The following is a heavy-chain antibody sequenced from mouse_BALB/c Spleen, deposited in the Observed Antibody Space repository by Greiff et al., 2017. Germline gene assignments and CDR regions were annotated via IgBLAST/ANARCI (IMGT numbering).Heavy chain of an antibody. J-gene: IGHJ4*01. CDR2: ISSGGSYT. D-gene: IGHD3-3*01. CDR3: ASGDLYAMDY. CDR1: GFTFSSYA. V-gene: IGHV5-9-4*01. Sequence: VKLMESGGGLVKPGGSLKLSCAASGFTFSSYAMSWVRQSPEKRLEWVAEISSGGSYTYYPDTVTGRFTISRDNAKNTLYLEMSSLRSEDTAMYYCASGDLYAMDYWGQGTSVTVSS.